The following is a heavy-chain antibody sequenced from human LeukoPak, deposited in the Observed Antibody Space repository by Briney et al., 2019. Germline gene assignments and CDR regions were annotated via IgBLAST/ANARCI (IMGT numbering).Heavy chain of an antibody. V-gene: IGHV3-30-3*01. CDR3: AGYYDSRGYYPPLFDY. Sequence: GGSLRLSCAASGFTFSTYAMNWVRQAPGKGLGWVAVISYDGSDKYYADSVKGRFTISRDNSKNTAYLQMNSLRAEDTAVYYCAGYYDSRGYYPPLFDYWGQGTLVAVSS. CDR2: ISYDGSDK. J-gene: IGHJ4*02. D-gene: IGHD3-22*01. CDR1: GFTFSTYA.